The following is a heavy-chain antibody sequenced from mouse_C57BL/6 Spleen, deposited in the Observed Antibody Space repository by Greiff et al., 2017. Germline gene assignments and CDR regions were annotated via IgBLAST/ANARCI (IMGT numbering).Heavy chain of an antibody. Sequence: EVHLVESGGGLVKPGGSLKLSCAASGFTFSSYAMSWVRQTPEKRLEWVATISDGGSSTYYPDNVKGRFTISRDNAKNNLYLQMSHLKSEDTAMYYCARGAMDYWGQGTSVTVSS. V-gene: IGHV5-4*01. CDR3: ARGAMDY. CDR2: ISDGGSST. J-gene: IGHJ4*01. CDR1: GFTFSSYA.